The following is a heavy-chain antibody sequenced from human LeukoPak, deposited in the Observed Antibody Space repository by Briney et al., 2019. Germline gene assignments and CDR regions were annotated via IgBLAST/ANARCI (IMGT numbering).Heavy chain of an antibody. Sequence: SETLSLTCTVSNGSISSYYWSWIRQPPGKGLEWIGYIYYSESTYSGSTYYNPSLKSRVTISVDTSKNQFSLKLNSVTAADTAVYYCARDHRLHSSSWPDAFDIWGQGTMVTVSS. CDR2: IYYSESTYSGST. CDR3: ARDHRLHSSSWPDAFDI. V-gene: IGHV4-59*01. CDR1: NGSISSYY. D-gene: IGHD6-13*01. J-gene: IGHJ3*02.